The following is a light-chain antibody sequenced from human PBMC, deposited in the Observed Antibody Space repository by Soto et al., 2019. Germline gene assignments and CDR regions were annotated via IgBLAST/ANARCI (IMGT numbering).Light chain of an antibody. J-gene: IGLJ1*01. CDR3: CSYSTSTSLYV. V-gene: IGLV2-14*01. Sequence: QSALTQPASVSGFPGQSITISCTGTSSDVGGSHFVSWYQHRPGKAPTLMIYEVSNRPSGVSNRFSGSKSGNTASLTISGLQAEDEADYYCCSYSTSTSLYVFGTGTKVTVL. CDR1: SSDVGGSHF. CDR2: EVS.